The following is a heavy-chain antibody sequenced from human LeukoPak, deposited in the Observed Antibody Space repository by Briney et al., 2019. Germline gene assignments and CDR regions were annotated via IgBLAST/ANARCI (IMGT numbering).Heavy chain of an antibody. Sequence: SETLSLTCAVYGGSFSGYYWSWIRQPPGKGLEWIGEINHSGSTNYNPSLKSRVTISVDTSKNQFSLKLSSVTAADAAVYYCARGPWGRGVPQAFDYWGQGTLVTVSS. CDR3: ARGPWGRGVPQAFDY. CDR1: GGSFSGYY. V-gene: IGHV4-34*01. CDR2: INHSGST. J-gene: IGHJ4*02. D-gene: IGHD3-10*01.